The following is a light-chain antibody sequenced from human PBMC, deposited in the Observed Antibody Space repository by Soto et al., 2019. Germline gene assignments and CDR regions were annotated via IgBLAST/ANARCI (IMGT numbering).Light chain of an antibody. J-gene: IGKJ4*01. CDR3: QQYKNWPPLT. CDR2: GAS. Sequence: EIVLTQSPGTLSLSPGERATLYCRASQSVSSYLAWYQQKPGQAPRLLIYGASTRATGIPARFSGSGSGTEFTLTISSLQSEDFAVYYCQQYKNWPPLTFGGGTKVDI. V-gene: IGKV3-15*01. CDR1: QSVSSY.